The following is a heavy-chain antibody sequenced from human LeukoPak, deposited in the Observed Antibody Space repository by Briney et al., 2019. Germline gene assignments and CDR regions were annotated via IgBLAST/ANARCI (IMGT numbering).Heavy chain of an antibody. J-gene: IGHJ4*02. CDR1: GFTFSSYE. CDR2: ISVGGITV. V-gene: IGHV3-48*03. CDR3: ARAATGSFDY. Sequence: GGSLRLSCAASGFTFSSYEMTWVRQAPGKGLEWVSYISVGGITVNYADSVKGRFTISRDNSKNTLYLQMNSLRPEDTAVYYCARAATGSFDYWGQGTLVTVSS. D-gene: IGHD6-13*01.